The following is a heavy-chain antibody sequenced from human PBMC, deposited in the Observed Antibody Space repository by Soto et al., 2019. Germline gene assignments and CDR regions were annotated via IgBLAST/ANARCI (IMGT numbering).Heavy chain of an antibody. V-gene: IGHV2-26*01. D-gene: IGHD1-1*01. CDR1: GFSLSNARMG. Sequence: QVTLKESGPVLVKPTETLTLTCTVSGFSLSNARMGVSWIRQPPGKALEWLAHIFSNDAKSYSPSLKSRLTISKDTPKTQVVLTKTHMDPVDTGTYYVPRSPPPPPRPKPHWFFDLWGRGTLVTVSS. J-gene: IGHJ2*01. CDR3: PRSPPPPPRPKPHWFFDL. CDR2: IFSNDAK.